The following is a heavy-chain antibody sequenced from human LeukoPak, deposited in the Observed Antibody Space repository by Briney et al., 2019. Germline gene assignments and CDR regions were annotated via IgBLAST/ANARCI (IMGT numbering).Heavy chain of an antibody. CDR2: IYHSGST. V-gene: IGHV4-30-2*01. J-gene: IGHJ4*02. Sequence: SQTLSLTCTVSGGSISSGGYYWSWIRQPPGKGLEWIGYIYHSGSTYYNPSLKSRVTISVDTSKNQFSLKLSSVTAADTAVYYCARVGIAAAVHPFDYWGQGTLVTVSS. CDR1: GGSISSGGYY. D-gene: IGHD6-13*01. CDR3: ARVGIAAAVHPFDY.